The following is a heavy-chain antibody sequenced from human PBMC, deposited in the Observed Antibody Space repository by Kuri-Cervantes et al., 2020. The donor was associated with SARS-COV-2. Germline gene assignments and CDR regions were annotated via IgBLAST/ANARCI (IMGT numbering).Heavy chain of an antibody. J-gene: IGHJ4*02. V-gene: IGHV4-38-2*01. CDR3: ARGVGATAFDY. Sequence: SETLSLTCAVSGYSISSGYYWGWIRQPPGKGLEWIGSIYHSGSTYYNPSLKSRVTISVDTSKNQFSLKLSSVTAADTAVYYCARGVGATAFDYWGQGTLVTVSS. D-gene: IGHD1-26*01. CDR1: GYSISSGYY. CDR2: IYHSGST.